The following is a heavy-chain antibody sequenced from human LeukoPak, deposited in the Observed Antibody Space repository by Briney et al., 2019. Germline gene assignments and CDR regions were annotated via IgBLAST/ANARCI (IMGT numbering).Heavy chain of an antibody. Sequence: SETLSLTCTVSGGSISSHYWSWIRQPPGKGLEWIGYIYYSGSTNYNPSLKSRVTISVDTSKNQFSLKLSSVTAADTAVYYCASYAAGNFYYWGQGTLVTVSS. CDR2: IYYSGST. CDR3: ASYAAGNFYY. CDR1: GGSISSHY. V-gene: IGHV4-59*11. D-gene: IGHD6-13*01. J-gene: IGHJ4*02.